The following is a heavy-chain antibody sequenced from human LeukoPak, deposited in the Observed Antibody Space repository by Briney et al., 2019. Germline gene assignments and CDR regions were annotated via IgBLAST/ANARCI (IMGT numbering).Heavy chain of an antibody. CDR1: GLTLSSYR. D-gene: IGHD3-16*02. Sequence: QPGGSLRLSCAVSGLTLSSYRMHWVRQAPGKGLVWVSAIETDGKSATYADSVKGRFTISRDNAKNTLYLQMNSLRAEDTAVYFCARDYQGLRYWGQGTLVTVSS. CDR2: IETDGKSA. V-gene: IGHV3-74*01. CDR3: ARDYQGLRY. J-gene: IGHJ4*02.